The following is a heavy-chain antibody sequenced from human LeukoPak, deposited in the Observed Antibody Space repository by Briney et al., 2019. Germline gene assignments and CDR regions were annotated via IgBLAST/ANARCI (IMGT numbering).Heavy chain of an antibody. J-gene: IGHJ4*02. Sequence: GGSLRLSCAASGFTLDDYAMHWVRQAPGKGLEWVSGISWNSGSIGYADSVKGRFTISRDNAKNSLYLQMNSLRAEDTALYYCAKDIFTMVRGVVDYWGQGTLVTVSS. CDR1: GFTLDDYA. CDR2: ISWNSGSI. V-gene: IGHV3-9*01. D-gene: IGHD3-10*01. CDR3: AKDIFTMVRGVVDY.